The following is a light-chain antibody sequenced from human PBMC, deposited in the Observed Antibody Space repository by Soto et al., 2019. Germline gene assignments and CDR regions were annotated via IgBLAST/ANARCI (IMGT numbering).Light chain of an antibody. CDR2: EVT. CDR1: SSDIGSYNL. J-gene: IGLJ1*01. Sequence: QSVLTQPASVSGSPGQSITISCTGTSSDIGSYNLVSWYQQHPGKAPRLMISEVTKRPSGISNRFSGSKSGNTASLTISGLQAEDEADYYCCSFVHIPTSYVFGTGTTLTVL. V-gene: IGLV2-23*02. CDR3: CSFVHIPTSYV.